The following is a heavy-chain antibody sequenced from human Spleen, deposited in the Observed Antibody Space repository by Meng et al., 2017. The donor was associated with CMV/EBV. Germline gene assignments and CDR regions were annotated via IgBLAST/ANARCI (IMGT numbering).Heavy chain of an antibody. V-gene: IGHV3-30*04. CDR2: ISYDGSNK. J-gene: IGHJ6*02. CDR3: AKEGHCSSTSCYESVDYYYYGMDV. Sequence: GESLKISCAASGFTFSSYAMHWVRQAPGKGLEWVAVISYDGSNKYYADSVKGRFTISRDNSKNTLYLQMNSLRAEDTAVYYCAKEGHCSSTSCYESVDYYYYGMDVWGQGTTVTVSS. CDR1: GFTFSSYA. D-gene: IGHD2-2*01.